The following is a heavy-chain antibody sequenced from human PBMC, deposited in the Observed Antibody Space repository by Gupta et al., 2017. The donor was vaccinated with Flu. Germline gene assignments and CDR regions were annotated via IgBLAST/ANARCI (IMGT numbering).Heavy chain of an antibody. CDR2: ISGSGGST. V-gene: IGHV3-23*01. J-gene: IGHJ4*02. Sequence: VKLLESGGGLAQPGGSLRLSCAASGFTFSSYAMSWVRQAPGKGLEWVSAISGSGGSTYYADSVKGRFTISRDKSKNKLYLQMNSLRAEDTAVYYCAKDRASRFDYWGQGTLVTVSS. CDR1: GFTFSSYA. CDR3: AKDRASRFDY. D-gene: IGHD3-10*01.